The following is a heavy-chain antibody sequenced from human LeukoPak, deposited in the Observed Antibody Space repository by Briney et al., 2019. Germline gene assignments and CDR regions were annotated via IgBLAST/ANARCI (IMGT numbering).Heavy chain of an antibody. J-gene: IGHJ4*02. CDR2: ISHDGSNK. V-gene: IGHV3-30*18. CDR3: AKETSSGYDY. D-gene: IGHD5-12*01. Sequence: TGGSLRLSCAASGFTFSSYGMHWVRQAPGKGLEWVAAISHDGSNKYYADSVKGRFTISRDNSKNTLYLQMNSLRTEDTAVYFCAKETSSGYDYWGQGTLVTVSS. CDR1: GFTFSSYG.